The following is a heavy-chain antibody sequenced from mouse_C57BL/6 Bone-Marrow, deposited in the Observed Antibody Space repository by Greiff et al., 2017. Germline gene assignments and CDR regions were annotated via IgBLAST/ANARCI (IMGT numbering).Heavy chain of an antibody. CDR1: GFSLTSYG. J-gene: IGHJ3*01. Sequence: VQLVESGPGLVQPSQSLSITCTVSGFSLTSYGVHWVRQSPGKGLEWLGVLWSGGSTDYNAAFISRMSISKDNSKSQVFFKMNSRQADDTAIYYCARNKRGFAYWGQGTLVTVSA. V-gene: IGHV2-2*01. CDR2: LWSGGST. CDR3: ARNKRGFAY.